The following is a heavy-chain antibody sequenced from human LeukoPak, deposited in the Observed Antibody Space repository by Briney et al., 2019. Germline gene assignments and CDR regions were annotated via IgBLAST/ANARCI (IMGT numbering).Heavy chain of an antibody. CDR3: ARGELGDSSGFSFFDY. CDR1: GYTFTSYY. D-gene: IGHD3-22*01. Sequence: ASVKVSCKASGYTFTSYYMHWVRQAPGQGLEWMGIINPSGGSTSYAQKFQGRATITTDESTSTAYMELSSLTSEDTGVYYCARGELGDSSGFSFFDYWGQGTLVTVSS. V-gene: IGHV1-46*01. CDR2: INPSGGST. J-gene: IGHJ4*02.